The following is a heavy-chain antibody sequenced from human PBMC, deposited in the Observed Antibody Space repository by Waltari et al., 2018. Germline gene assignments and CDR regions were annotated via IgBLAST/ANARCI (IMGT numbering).Heavy chain of an antibody. CDR3: ARVRASGGNSAFDI. CDR2: INPYNGNT. V-gene: IGHV1-18*01. D-gene: IGHD1-1*01. J-gene: IGHJ3*02. CDR1: GYNFRPYG. Sequence: QAQLVQSGAEVTKPGALVTVSCKASGYNFRPYGISWVRQATGQGLEWMGWINPYNGNTNYAQMVQERVTLTTDTSTSTAYMELRSLTSADTAVYYCARVRASGGNSAFDIWGQGTMVTVSS.